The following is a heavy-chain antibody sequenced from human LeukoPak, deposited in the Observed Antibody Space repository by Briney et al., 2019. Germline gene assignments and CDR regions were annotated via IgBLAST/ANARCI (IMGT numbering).Heavy chain of an antibody. Sequence: PGGSLRLSCAASGFTFSSYAMHWVRQAPGKGLEWVAVISYDGSNKYYADSVKGRFTISRDNSKNTLYLQMNSLRAEDTAVYCCARPFGMGYCSSTSCHVMEYWGQGTLVTVSS. D-gene: IGHD2-2*01. CDR1: GFTFSSYA. CDR2: ISYDGSNK. J-gene: IGHJ4*02. CDR3: ARPFGMGYCSSTSCHVMEY. V-gene: IGHV3-30-3*01.